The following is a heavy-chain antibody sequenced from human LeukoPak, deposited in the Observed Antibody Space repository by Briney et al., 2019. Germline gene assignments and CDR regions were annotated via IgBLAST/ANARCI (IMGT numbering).Heavy chain of an antibody. CDR2: ISSSSSYI. CDR3: ARVTGQLWFWNYFDY. Sequence: PGGSLRLSCAASGFTFSSYSMNWVRQAPGKGLEWVSSISSSSSYIYYADSVKGRFTISRDNAKNSLYLQMNSLRAEDTAVYYCARVTGQLWFWNYFDYWGQEPWSPSPQ. CDR1: GFTFSSYS. V-gene: IGHV3-21*01. D-gene: IGHD5-18*01. J-gene: IGHJ4*01.